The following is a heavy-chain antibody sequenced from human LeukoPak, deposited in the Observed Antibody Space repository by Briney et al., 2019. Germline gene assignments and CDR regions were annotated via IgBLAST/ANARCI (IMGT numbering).Heavy chain of an antibody. CDR2: IYYSGST. D-gene: IGHD4-23*01. CDR1: GGSINSYY. J-gene: IGHJ4*02. CDR3: ARGGTVVTPDY. V-gene: IGHV4-59*01. Sequence: SETLSLTCTVSGGSINSYYWSWIRQPPGKGLEWIGYIYYSGSTNYNPSLKSRVTISVDTSKNQFSLKLSSVTAADTAVYYCARGGTVVTPDYWGQGTLVTVSS.